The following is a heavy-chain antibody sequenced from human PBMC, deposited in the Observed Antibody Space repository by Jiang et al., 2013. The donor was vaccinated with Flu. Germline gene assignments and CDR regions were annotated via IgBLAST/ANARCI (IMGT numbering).Heavy chain of an antibody. CDR2: MNPNSGNT. CDR1: FTAYY. Sequence: FTAYYFHWVRQAPGQGLEWMGWMNPNSGNTGYAQKFQGRVTMTRNTSISTAYMELSSLRSEDTAVYYCARGVGSSGWYGYYFDYWGQGTLVTVSS. V-gene: IGHV1-8*02. CDR3: ARGVGSSGWYGYYFDY. D-gene: IGHD6-19*01. J-gene: IGHJ4*02.